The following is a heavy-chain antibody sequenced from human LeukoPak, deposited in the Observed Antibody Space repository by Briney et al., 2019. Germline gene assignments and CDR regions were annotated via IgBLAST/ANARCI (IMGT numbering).Heavy chain of an antibody. D-gene: IGHD5-12*01. J-gene: IGHJ4*02. V-gene: IGHV3-23*01. CDR2: IRGSGGRT. CDR3: AKVMTTKWSGYDYEGGMDY. CDR1: GFTLSSYA. Sequence: GGSLRLSCAAYGFTLSSYAMSWVRQAPGKGLGWVSAIRGSGGRTYYADSVKGRFTICRDNSKNPMYLEMNSLRAEDTAVYYCAKVMTTKWSGYDYEGGMDYWGQGTLVTVSS.